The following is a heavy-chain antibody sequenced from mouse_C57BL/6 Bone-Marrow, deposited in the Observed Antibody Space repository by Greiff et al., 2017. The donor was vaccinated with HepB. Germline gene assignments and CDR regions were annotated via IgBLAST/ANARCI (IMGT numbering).Heavy chain of an antibody. Sequence: EVKLVESGGGLVQSGRSLRLSCATSGFTFSDFYMEWVRQAPGKGLEWIAASRNKANDYTTEYSASVKGRFIVSRDTSQSILYLQMNVLRAEDTAIYYCARDAEDGYSFDYWGQGTTLTVSS. J-gene: IGHJ2*01. V-gene: IGHV7-1*01. D-gene: IGHD2-3*01. CDR2: SRNKANDYTT. CDR3: ARDAEDGYSFDY. CDR1: GFTFSDFY.